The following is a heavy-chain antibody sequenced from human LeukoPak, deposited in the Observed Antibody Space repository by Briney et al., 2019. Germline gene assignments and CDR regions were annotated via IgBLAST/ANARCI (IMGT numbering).Heavy chain of an antibody. CDR2: ISSSSSYI. CDR3: ARATVTTSQLPDY. Sequence: KAGGSLRLSCAASGFPFSSYSMNWVRQAPGKRLEWVSSISSSSSYIYYADSVKGRFTISRDNGKNSLYLQMNSLRAEDTAVYYCARATVTTSQLPDYWGQGTLVTVSS. CDR1: GFPFSSYS. D-gene: IGHD4-17*01. V-gene: IGHV3-21*01. J-gene: IGHJ4*02.